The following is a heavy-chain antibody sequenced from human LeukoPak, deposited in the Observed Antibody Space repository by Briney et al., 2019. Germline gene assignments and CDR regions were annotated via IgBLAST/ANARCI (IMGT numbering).Heavy chain of an antibody. CDR3: ARDPAGAAGETLFDY. J-gene: IGHJ4*02. CDR1: GGTFSSYT. Sequence: SVKVSCKASGGTFSSYTISWVRQAPGQGLEWMGRIIPILGIANYAQKFQGRVTITADKSTSTAYMELSSLRSEDTAVYYCARDPAGAAGETLFDYWSQGTLVTVSS. V-gene: IGHV1-69*04. D-gene: IGHD1-26*01. CDR2: IIPILGIA.